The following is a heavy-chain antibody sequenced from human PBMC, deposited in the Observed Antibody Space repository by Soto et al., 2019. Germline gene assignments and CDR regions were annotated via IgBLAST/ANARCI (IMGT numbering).Heavy chain of an antibody. Sequence: SDTLSLTCTVSGGSISSYYWSWIRQPPGKGLEWIGYIYYSGSTNYNPSLKSRVTISVDTSKNQFSLKLSSVTAADTAVYYCARDGSDGANYYGSGSYYYYYGMDVWGQGTTVTVSS. CDR1: GGSISSYY. D-gene: IGHD3-10*01. CDR3: ARDGSDGANYYGSGSYYYYYGMDV. J-gene: IGHJ6*02. V-gene: IGHV4-59*01. CDR2: IYYSGST.